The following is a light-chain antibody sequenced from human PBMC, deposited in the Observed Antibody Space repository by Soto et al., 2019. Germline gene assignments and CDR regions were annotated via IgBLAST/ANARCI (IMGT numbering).Light chain of an antibody. J-gene: IGKJ2*01. CDR3: QQYNNWPHT. CDR2: GAS. CDR1: QSVSNN. Sequence: EIVMTQSPATLSVSPGERATLSCRASQSVSNNLAWYQQKPGQAPSLLIYGASTRATGIPARFSGSGSGTDFTLAISSLLSEDFALYYCQQYNNWPHTFGQGTKLEVK. V-gene: IGKV3-15*01.